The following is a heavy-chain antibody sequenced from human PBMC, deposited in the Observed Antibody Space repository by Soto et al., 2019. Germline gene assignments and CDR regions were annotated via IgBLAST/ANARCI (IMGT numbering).Heavy chain of an antibody. CDR2: ISDDGDKR. Sequence: GGSLRLSCVASGFTFSNYGMHWVRQPPGKGLEWVALISDDGDKRYYADSVKGRLTISRDNSKNTPYLQMNSLGPEDTAVYFCAKARVRIVGANSFDYWGQGTLVTVSS. CDR3: AKARVRIVGANSFDY. V-gene: IGHV3-30*18. D-gene: IGHD1-26*01. CDR1: GFTFSNYG. J-gene: IGHJ4*02.